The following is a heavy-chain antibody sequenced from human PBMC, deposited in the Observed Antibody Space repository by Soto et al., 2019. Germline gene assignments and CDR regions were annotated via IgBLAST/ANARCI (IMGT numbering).Heavy chain of an antibody. D-gene: IGHD5-18*01. J-gene: IGHJ6*02. CDR3: ARVRPEERYGYSYGSPLRYYYGMDV. V-gene: IGHV1-69*01. CDR1: GGTFSSYA. CDR2: IIPIFGTA. Sequence: QVQLVQSGAEVKKPGSSVKVSCKASGGTFSSYAISWVRQAPGQGLEWMGGIIPIFGTANYAQKFQGRVTITADESTSTAYMELSSQRSEDTAVYYCARVRPEERYGYSYGSPLRYYYGMDVWGQGTTVTVSS.